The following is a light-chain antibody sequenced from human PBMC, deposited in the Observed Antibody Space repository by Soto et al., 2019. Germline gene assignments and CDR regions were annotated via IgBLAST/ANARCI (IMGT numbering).Light chain of an antibody. Sequence: QSGLTQPPSASGSPGQSVTISCTGTSSDVGGYNYVSWYQQHPGKAPKLMIYEVSKRPSGVPDRFSGSKSGNTASLTVSGLQAEDEADYYCSSYAGSILYVFGTGTKLTVL. CDR1: SSDVGGYNY. J-gene: IGLJ1*01. CDR3: SSYAGSILYV. V-gene: IGLV2-8*01. CDR2: EVS.